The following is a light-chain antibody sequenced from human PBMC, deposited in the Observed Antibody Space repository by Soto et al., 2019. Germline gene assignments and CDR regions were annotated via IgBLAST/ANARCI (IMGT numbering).Light chain of an antibody. Sequence: ENVLTQSPGTLSLSPGERATLSCRASQSVSSSYLTWYQQKPGQAPRLLIYGASSRATDIPDRFSGSGSGTDFTLTISRLEPEDFAVYYCQQYDSSPVTFGXGTKLXXK. CDR1: QSVSSSY. CDR2: GAS. J-gene: IGKJ2*01. V-gene: IGKV3-20*01. CDR3: QQYDSSPVT.